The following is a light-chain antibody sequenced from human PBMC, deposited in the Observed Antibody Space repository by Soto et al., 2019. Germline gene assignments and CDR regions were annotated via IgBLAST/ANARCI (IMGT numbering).Light chain of an antibody. J-gene: IGLJ1*01. Sequence: QSVLAQPPSVSGTPGQSVTISCTGTSSDVGTYNRVSWYQQPPGTAPKLIIYAVSTRPSGVPDRFSGSKSGNTASLTISGLQAEDEGDYYCSVYTSSSTYVFGAGTKVTVL. CDR2: AVS. V-gene: IGLV2-18*01. CDR1: SSDVGTYNR. CDR3: SVYTSSSTYV.